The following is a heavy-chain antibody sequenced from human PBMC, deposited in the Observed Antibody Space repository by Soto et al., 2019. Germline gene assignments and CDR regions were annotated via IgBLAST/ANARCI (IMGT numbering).Heavy chain of an antibody. D-gene: IGHD6-13*01. Sequence: EVQLVETGGGLIQPGGSLRLSCAASGFTVSNNYMSWVRQAPGKGLEWVSLIYSGGSTYYADSVKGRFTISRDNSKNTLYRQMNSLIAADTAVYYCATYSSLDYWCQGNLVTVSS. CDR3: ATYSSLDY. CDR1: GFTVSNNY. V-gene: IGHV3-53*02. CDR2: IYSGGST. J-gene: IGHJ4*02.